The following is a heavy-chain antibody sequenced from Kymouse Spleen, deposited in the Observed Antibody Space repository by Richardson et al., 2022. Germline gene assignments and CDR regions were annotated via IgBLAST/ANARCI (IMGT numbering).Heavy chain of an antibody. Sequence: EVQLVESGGGLVQPGRSLRLSCAASGFTFDDYAMHWVRQAPGKGLEWVSGISWNSGSIGYADSVKGRFTISRDNAKNSLYLQMNSLRAEDTALYYCAKVTYSSSNGMDVWGQGTTVTVSS. D-gene: IGHD6-6*01. CDR2: ISWNSGSI. CDR1: GFTFDDYA. V-gene: IGHV3-9*01. J-gene: IGHJ6*02. CDR3: AKVTYSSSNGMDV.